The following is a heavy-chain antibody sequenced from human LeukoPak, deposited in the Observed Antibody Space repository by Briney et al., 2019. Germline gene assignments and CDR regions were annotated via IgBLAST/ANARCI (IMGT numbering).Heavy chain of an antibody. CDR2: VNRDGSET. Sequence: GGSLRLSCAVSGFTLTNHAVSWVRQVPGRGPEWVANVNRDGSETYYLGSVKGRFTISKDNAKNSLYLQMNSLRAEDTALYHCARNNGMDVWGQGTTVIVSS. J-gene: IGHJ6*02. CDR3: ARNNGMDV. CDR1: GFTLTNHA. V-gene: IGHV3-7*03.